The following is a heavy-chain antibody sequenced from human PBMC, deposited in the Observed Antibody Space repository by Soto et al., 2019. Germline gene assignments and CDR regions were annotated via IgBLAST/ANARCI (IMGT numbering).Heavy chain of an antibody. D-gene: IGHD4-17*01. CDR1: GSTFSSYA. V-gene: IGHV1-69*01. J-gene: IGHJ6*02. CDR3: ARGLGDYGDYVDYYGMDV. CDR2: IIPIFGTA. Sequence: QVQLVQSGAEVKKPGSSVKACCKASGSTFSSYAISWVRQAPGQGLQWMGGIIPIFGTANYAQKFQGRVTITADESTSTAYMELSSLRSEDTAVYYCARGLGDYGDYVDYYGMDVWGQGTTVTVSS.